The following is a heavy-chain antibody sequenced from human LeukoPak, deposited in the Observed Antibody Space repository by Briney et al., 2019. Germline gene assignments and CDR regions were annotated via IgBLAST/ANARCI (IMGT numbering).Heavy chain of an antibody. V-gene: IGHV1-2*02. CDR2: INPNSGGT. J-gene: IGHJ4*02. CDR3: VRDQRFGESYDY. Sequence: ASVKVSFKASGYTFTGYYMHWVRQAPGQGLEWMGWINPNSGGTNYAQKFQGRVTMTRDTSISTTYMELSRLRSDDTAVYYCVRDQRFGESYDYWGQGTLVTVSS. CDR1: GYTFTGYY. D-gene: IGHD3-10*01.